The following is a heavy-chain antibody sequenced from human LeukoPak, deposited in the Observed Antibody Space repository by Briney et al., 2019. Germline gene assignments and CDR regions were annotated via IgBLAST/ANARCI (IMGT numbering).Heavy chain of an antibody. D-gene: IGHD1-26*01. Sequence: ASVKVSCKASGYTFTSYGISWVRQAPGQGLEWMGWISAYNGNTNHAQKLQGRVAMTTDTSTSTAYMELRSLRSDDTAVYYRARGAPRELLLGWGQGTLVTVSS. CDR1: GYTFTSYG. J-gene: IGHJ4*02. CDR2: ISAYNGNT. CDR3: ARGAPRELLLG. V-gene: IGHV1-18*01.